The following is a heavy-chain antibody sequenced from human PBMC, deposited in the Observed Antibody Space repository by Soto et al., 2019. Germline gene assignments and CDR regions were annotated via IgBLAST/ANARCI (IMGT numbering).Heavy chain of an antibody. Sequence: SETLSLTCAVYGGSFSGYYWSWIRQPPGKGLEWIGEINHSGSTNYNPSLKSRVTISVDTSKNQFSLKLSSVTAAGTAVYYCARVDYDSSGYYSDYYYGMDVWGQGTTVTVSS. CDR1: GGSFSGYY. V-gene: IGHV4-34*01. J-gene: IGHJ6*02. CDR3: ARVDYDSSGYYSDYYYGMDV. D-gene: IGHD3-22*01. CDR2: INHSGST.